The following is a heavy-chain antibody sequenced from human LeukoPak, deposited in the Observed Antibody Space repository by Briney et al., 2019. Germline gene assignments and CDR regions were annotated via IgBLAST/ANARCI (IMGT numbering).Heavy chain of an antibody. D-gene: IGHD6-13*01. V-gene: IGHV3-21*01. CDR2: ISSSSSYI. J-gene: IGHJ3*02. Sequence: GGSLRLSCAASGFTFSSYSMNWVRQAPGKGLEWVSSISSSSSYIYYADSVKGRFTISRDNAKNSLYLQMNSLRAEDTAVYYCARDRYSSPDAFDIWGQGTMVTVS. CDR3: ARDRYSSPDAFDI. CDR1: GFTFSSYS.